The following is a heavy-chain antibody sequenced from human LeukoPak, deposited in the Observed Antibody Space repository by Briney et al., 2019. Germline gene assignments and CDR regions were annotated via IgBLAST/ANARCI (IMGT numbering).Heavy chain of an antibody. J-gene: IGHJ4*02. CDR2: INCGGSST. CDR3: AKSRDGYNILDY. CDR1: GFTFSSYA. V-gene: IGHV3-23*01. D-gene: IGHD5-24*01. Sequence: GETLRLSCAASGFTFSSYAMTWVRQAPGKGLEWVSAINCGGSSTHNADSVKGRFTISRDNSKTTLNLQMNSLRAEDTAVYYCAKSRDGYNILDYWGQGTLVTVSS.